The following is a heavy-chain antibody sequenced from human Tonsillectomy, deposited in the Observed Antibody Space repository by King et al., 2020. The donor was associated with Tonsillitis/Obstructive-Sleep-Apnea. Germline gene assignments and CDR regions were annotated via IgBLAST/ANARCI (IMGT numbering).Heavy chain of an antibody. CDR3: AKFFQGGYGD. V-gene: IGHV3-23*04. CDR1: GFTFSNYV. Sequence: VQLVESGGGLEQPGGSLGLSCAASGFTFSNYVMSWVRQAPGKGLEWVSAISAGGGSTYYADSVKGRFTISRDNSKNTVYLQMNGLRVADTALYYCAKFFQGGYGDWGQGTLVTVSS. J-gene: IGHJ4*02. CDR2: ISAGGGST. D-gene: IGHD3-16*01.